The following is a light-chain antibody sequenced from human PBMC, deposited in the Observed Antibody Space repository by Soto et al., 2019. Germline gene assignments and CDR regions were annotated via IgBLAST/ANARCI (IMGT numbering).Light chain of an antibody. CDR1: QSIDTY. V-gene: IGKV1-39*01. Sequence: DIQMTQSPSSLSASVGDRVTITCRTSQSIDTYLNWYQQKPGKAPNLLIYASSSLQSGVPSRFSGGGSGTDFTLTISSLQPEDFGTYYCQHSDRTLPFPFGPGTKVDIK. CDR3: QHSDRTLPFP. J-gene: IGKJ3*01. CDR2: ASS.